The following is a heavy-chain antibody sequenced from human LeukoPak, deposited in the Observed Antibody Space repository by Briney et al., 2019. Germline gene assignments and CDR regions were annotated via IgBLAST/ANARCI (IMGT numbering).Heavy chain of an antibody. CDR3: AKGGLGYYYMDV. J-gene: IGHJ6*03. Sequence: GGSLRLSCAASGFTFSNYAMSWVRQAPGKGLECVSGISNSVSRTYYADSVKGRFTISRDNSKSTLYLQVNSLRAEDTAVYFCAKGGLGYYYMDVWGKGTTVTVSS. CDR2: ISNSVSRT. D-gene: IGHD3-16*01. CDR1: GFTFSNYA. V-gene: IGHV3-23*01.